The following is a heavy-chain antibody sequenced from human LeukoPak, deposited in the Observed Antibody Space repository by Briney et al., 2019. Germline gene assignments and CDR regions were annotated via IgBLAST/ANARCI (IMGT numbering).Heavy chain of an antibody. J-gene: IGHJ4*02. V-gene: IGHV3-23*01. CDR2: LRGNGDR. CDR1: RFSFCSYA. D-gene: IGHD2-15*01. CDR3: AKANWVSYSDADF. Sequence: GGPLTLYCAASRFSFCSYAKSWPREAPARGRVGVSSLRGNGDRFYADSVSGGFTLFKDDTRTTRYSLLNNLRVEDTAVYYCAKANWVSYSDADFWGQGTVVTVSS.